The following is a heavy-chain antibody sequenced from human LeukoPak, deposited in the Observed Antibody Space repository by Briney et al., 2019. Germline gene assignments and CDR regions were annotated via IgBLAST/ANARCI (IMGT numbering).Heavy chain of an antibody. CDR2: VYYSGST. J-gene: IGHJ4*02. V-gene: IGHV4-59*01. CDR1: GGSINSNY. Sequence: SETLSLTCTVSGGSINSNYWSWIRQPPGKGLEWIGYVYYSGSTNYNPSLRSRVTISLDTSNNQFSLKLTSVTTADTAVYYCARGINISGSCYSNWGEGSLVSVSS. D-gene: IGHD2-15*01. CDR3: ARGINISGSCYSN.